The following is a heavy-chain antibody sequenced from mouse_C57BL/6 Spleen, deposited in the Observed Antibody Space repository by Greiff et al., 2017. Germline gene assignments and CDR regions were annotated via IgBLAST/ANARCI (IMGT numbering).Heavy chain of an antibody. V-gene: IGHV5-12*01. CDR3: ARQEGNYVYAMDY. CDR1: GFTFSDYY. Sequence: EVQGVESGGGLVQPGGSLKLSCAASGFTFSDYYMYWVRQTPEKRLEWVAYISNGGGSTYYPDTVKGRFTSSRANAKNTLYLQMSRLKSEDTAMYYCARQEGNYVYAMDYWGQGTSVTVSS. D-gene: IGHD2-1*01. J-gene: IGHJ4*01. CDR2: ISNGGGST.